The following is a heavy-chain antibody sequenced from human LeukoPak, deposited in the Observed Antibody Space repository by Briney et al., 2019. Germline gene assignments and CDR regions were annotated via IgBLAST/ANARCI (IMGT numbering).Heavy chain of an antibody. CDR3: ARSAQSVYCSGGSCYISYYFDY. D-gene: IGHD2-15*01. V-gene: IGHV4-59*08. CDR2: IYYSGST. Sequence: SETLSLTCTVSGGSIRSYYWSWVRQPPGKGLEWIGYIYYSGSTNYNPSLKSRVTISVDTSKNQFSLKLSSVTAADTAVYYCARSAQSVYCSGGSCYISYYFDYWGQGTLVTVSS. CDR1: GGSIRSYY. J-gene: IGHJ4*02.